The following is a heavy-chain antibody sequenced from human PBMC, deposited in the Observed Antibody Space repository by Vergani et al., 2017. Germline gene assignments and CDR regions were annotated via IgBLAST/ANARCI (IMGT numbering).Heavy chain of an antibody. D-gene: IGHD3-10*02. J-gene: IGHJ3*02. CDR1: GFTVSSNY. Sequence: EVQLVESGGGLIQPGGSLRLSCAASGFTVSSNYMSWVRQAPGKGLEWVSAISGSGGSTYYADSVKGRFTISRDNSKNTLYLQMNSLRAEDTAVYYCAGPPTYYYVRGAFDIWGQGTMVTVSS. CDR3: AGPPTYYYVRGAFDI. CDR2: ISGSGGST. V-gene: IGHV3-23*04.